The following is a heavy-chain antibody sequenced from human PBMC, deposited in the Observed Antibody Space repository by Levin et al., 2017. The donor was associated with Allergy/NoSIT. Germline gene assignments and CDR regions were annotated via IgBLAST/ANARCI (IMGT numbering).Heavy chain of an antibody. CDR1: GGSISPYY. Sequence: SETLSLTCAVSGGSISPYYWTWIRQPPGKGLEWIGYVYYTGSTNYNSSLKSRVTISLDTSKNHFSLKLTSVAAADTAIYDCGRGQTRFEPWGQGTLVTVSS. CDR2: VYYTGST. V-gene: IGHV4-59*01. J-gene: IGHJ5*02. CDR3: GRGQTRFEP.